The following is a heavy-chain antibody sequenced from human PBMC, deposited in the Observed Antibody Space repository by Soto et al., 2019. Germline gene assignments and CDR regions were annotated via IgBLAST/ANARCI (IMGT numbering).Heavy chain of an antibody. D-gene: IGHD6-19*01. V-gene: IGHV1-18*01. CDR3: ARAPHIRQWLIPYYYYYYMDV. CDR2: ISGYNGNT. Sequence: GASVKVSCKASGYTFTSYGITWVRQAPGQGLEWMGWISGYNGNTDYAQRVQGRVTMTTDTSTNTAYMELRSLRSDDTAVYYCARAPHIRQWLIPYYYYYYMDVWGKGTTVTVSS. J-gene: IGHJ6*03. CDR1: GYTFTSYG.